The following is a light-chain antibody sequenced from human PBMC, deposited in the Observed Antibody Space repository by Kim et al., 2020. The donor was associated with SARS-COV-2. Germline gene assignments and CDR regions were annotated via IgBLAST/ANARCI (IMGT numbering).Light chain of an antibody. V-gene: IGKV3-11*01. Sequence: EIVLTQSPATLSLSPGERATLSCRASQIISHCLAWYQQKPGQAPRLLIYYASNMTTGVPSRFSGSGSGTDFTLTINSLEPDDFAVYYCQQYSNWPLTFGQGTKVDIK. CDR2: YAS. CDR1: QIISHC. CDR3: QQYSNWPLT. J-gene: IGKJ1*01.